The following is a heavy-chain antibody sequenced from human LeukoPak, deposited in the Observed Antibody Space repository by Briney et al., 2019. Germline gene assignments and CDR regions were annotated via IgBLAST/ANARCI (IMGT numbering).Heavy chain of an antibody. CDR2: ISHSGTT. CDR3: VRHRIVVVVAATMNAFDI. Sequence: PSETLSLTCAVSGCSISNGYFWGWIRQSPGKGLEWLGTISHSGTTYYSPSLDGRVTISGDTSKNQFSLRLNSVTAAGTAVYYCVRHRIVVVVAATMNAFDIWGQGTMVTVSS. J-gene: IGHJ3*02. D-gene: IGHD2-15*01. V-gene: IGHV4-38-2*01. CDR1: GCSISNGYF.